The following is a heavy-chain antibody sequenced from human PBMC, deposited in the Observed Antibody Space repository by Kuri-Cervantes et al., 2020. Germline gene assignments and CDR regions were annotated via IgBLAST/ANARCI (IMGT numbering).Heavy chain of an antibody. Sequence: GGSLRLSCAASGFTFSSYGMHWVRQAPGKGLEWVAVISYDGSNKYYADSVKGRFTISRDNSKNTLYLQMNSLGAEDTAVYYCAKDVFVDTAMAPLTWGQGTLVTVSS. CDR3: AKDVFVDTAMAPLT. V-gene: IGHV3-30*18. D-gene: IGHD5-18*01. CDR2: ISYDGSNK. J-gene: IGHJ5*02. CDR1: GFTFSSYG.